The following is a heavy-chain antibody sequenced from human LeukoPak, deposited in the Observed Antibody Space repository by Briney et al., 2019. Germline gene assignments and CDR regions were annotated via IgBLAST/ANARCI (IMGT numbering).Heavy chain of an antibody. V-gene: IGHV3-21*01. CDR3: AREGDAFDI. CDR1: GFAFKSYT. J-gene: IGHJ3*02. CDR2: ISSRRTYI. Sequence: PGGSLRLSCATSGFAFKSYTMHWVRQAPGKGLEWVSAISSRRTYIHYADPVKGRFTISRDNANSSLYLQMNSLRAEDTAVYYCAREGDAFDIWGQGTMVTVSS.